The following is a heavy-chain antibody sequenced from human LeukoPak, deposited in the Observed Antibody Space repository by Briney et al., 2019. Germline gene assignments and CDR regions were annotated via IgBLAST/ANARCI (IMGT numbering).Heavy chain of an antibody. J-gene: IGHJ3*01. CDR2: IWNDGSNT. CDR3: ARDIAGLVKLLDAFDL. D-gene: IGHD1-26*01. V-gene: IGHV3-33*01. CDR1: GFTFSDYG. Sequence: GGSLRLSCAASGFTFSDYGMHWVRQAPGKGLEWVAVIWNDGSNTYYGDSVKGLFTISRDNSKNTVYLQMNSLRDEDTAVYYCARDIAGLVKLLDAFDLWGQGTMVTVAS.